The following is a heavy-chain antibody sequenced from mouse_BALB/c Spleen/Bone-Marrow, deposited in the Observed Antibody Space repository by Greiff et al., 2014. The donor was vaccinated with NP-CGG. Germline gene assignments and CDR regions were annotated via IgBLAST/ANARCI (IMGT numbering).Heavy chain of an antibody. CDR1: GYSFTSYW. CDR2: VYPGNSDT. CDR3: TFLVKEDFAY. Sequence: EVQLQQSGTVLARPGASVKMSCKASGYSFTSYWMHWVKQRPGQGLEWIGAVYPGNSDTTYNQKFKGKAKLTAVTSASTAYMELSSLTNEDSAVYYRTFLVKEDFAYWGQGTLVTASA. D-gene: IGHD2-10*02. J-gene: IGHJ3*01. V-gene: IGHV1-5*01.